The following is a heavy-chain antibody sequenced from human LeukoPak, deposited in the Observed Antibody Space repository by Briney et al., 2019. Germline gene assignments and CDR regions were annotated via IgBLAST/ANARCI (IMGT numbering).Heavy chain of an antibody. CDR2: IYYSGST. Sequence: SETLSLTCTVSGGSVSYYYWSWIRQPPGKGLEWIGYIYYSGSTNYNPSLKSRVTISVATSKNQFSLKLNSVTAADTAVYYCARTTEGYCRSTSCYGFYYSYYMDVWGKGTTVTISS. D-gene: IGHD2-2*01. CDR1: GGSVSYYY. CDR3: ARTTEGYCRSTSCYGFYYSYYMDV. J-gene: IGHJ6*03. V-gene: IGHV4-59*02.